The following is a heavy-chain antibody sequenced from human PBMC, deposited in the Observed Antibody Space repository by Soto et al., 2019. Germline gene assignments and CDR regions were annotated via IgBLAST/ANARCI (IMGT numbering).Heavy chain of an antibody. CDR1: GYTFTSYG. D-gene: IGHD3-22*01. CDR3: ARDMSTHYYDKSDAFDI. V-gene: IGHV1-18*04. Sequence: GASVKVSCKASGYTFTSYGISWVRQAPGQGLEWMGWISAYNGNTNYAQKLQGRVTMTTDTSTSTAYMELRSLRSDDTAVYYCARDMSTHYYDKSDAFDIWGQGTMVTVSS. CDR2: ISAYNGNT. J-gene: IGHJ3*02.